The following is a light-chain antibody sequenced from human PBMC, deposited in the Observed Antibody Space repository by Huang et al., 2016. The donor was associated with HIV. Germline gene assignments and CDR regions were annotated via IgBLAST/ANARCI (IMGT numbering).Light chain of an antibody. Sequence: DIQMTQSTSSLSASVGDRIIITCRASQNINKYLNWYQQMPGKDPKLLIYGASSVQSGVSSRFSGSGFGTDFTLTIRSLQPEDAATYYCQQSYKIPRTCGQGTLLEI. J-gene: IGKJ2*01. CDR3: QQSYKIPRT. CDR2: GAS. V-gene: IGKV1-39*01. CDR1: QNINKY.